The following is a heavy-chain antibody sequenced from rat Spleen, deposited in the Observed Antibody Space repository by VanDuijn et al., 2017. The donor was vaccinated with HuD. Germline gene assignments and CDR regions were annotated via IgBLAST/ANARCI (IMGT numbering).Heavy chain of an antibody. CDR2: IWNTGGT. CDR3: VRAGLDY. J-gene: IGHJ2*01. CDR1: GFSLTSYN. Sequence: QVQLKESGPGLVQPSQTLSLTCTVAGFSLTSYNVHWVRQPPGKGLEWMGVIWNTGGTRYNSALKSRLSISKDTSKTQVFLKMNSLQTEDTATYYCVRAGLDYWGQGVMVTVSS. V-gene: IGHV2-41*01.